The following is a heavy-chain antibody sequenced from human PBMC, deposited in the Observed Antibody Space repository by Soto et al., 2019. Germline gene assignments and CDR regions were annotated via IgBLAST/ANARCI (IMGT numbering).Heavy chain of an antibody. CDR3: VGSWQQLVLGY. J-gene: IGHJ4*02. V-gene: IGHV2-5*02. Sequence: QITLKESGPPLVKPTQTLTLTCTFSGFSLSTSGVGVGWIRQPPGKALEWLALIYWDDDKRYSPSLKSRLTITKDTSKNQVVLTMTNMDPVDTATYYCVGSWQQLVLGYWGQGTLVTVSS. D-gene: IGHD6-13*01. CDR2: IYWDDDK. CDR1: GFSLSTSGVG.